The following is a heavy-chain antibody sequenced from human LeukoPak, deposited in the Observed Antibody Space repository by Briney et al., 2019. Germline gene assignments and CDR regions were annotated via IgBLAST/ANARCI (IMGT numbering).Heavy chain of an antibody. CDR2: IFHSGST. V-gene: IGHV4-38-2*02. CDR1: GYPISSGYY. CDR3: ARSNWGGRTGGSRYFDY. Sequence: SETLSLTCTVSGYPISSGYYWGWIRQTPGKGLEWIGKIFHSGSTYFNPSLKSRVTISVDTSKNQFSPKLSSVTAADTAVYYCARSNWGGRTGGSRYFDYWGQGTLVTVSS. J-gene: IGHJ4*02. D-gene: IGHD7-27*01.